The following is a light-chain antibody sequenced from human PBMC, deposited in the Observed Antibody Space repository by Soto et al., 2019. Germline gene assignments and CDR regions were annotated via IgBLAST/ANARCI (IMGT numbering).Light chain of an antibody. V-gene: IGKV3-20*01. CDR2: GAS. J-gene: IGKJ1*01. CDR3: QQYGSSPQT. CDR1: LSVSSCY. Sequence: EIVLTQSPGTLSLSPGERATLTCRASLSVSSCYLGWYQQKLGQAPRLLIYGASSRATGIPDRFSGSGSGTDFTLTISRLEPEDFAVYYCQQYGSSPQTFGQGTKVDIK.